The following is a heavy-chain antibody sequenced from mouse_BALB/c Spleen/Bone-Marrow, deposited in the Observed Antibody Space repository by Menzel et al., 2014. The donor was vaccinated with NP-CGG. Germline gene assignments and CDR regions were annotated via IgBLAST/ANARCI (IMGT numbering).Heavy chain of an antibody. V-gene: IGHV7-3*02. CDR1: GFTFTDYY. CDR3: ARFPMDY. Sequence: EVKLMESGGGLVQPGGSLRLSCTTSGFTFTDYYMSWVRQPPGKAPEWLAFIRNKAYGYTTEYSASVRGRFTISRDNSQSILYLQMNTLRAEDSATYYCARFPMDYWGQGTSVTVSS. J-gene: IGHJ4*01. CDR2: IRNKAYGYTT.